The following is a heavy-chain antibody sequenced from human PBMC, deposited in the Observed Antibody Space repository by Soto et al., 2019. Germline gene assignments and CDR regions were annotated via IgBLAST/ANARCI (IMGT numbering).Heavy chain of an antibody. V-gene: IGHV3-23*01. Sequence: GGSLRLSCAASGVTFTSYAMTWVRQVPGEGLQWVSSISKSGDSTYYADSVKGRFTTSRDNSKNTLYLQMNSLRAEDTAIYYCAKGSFGFDYWGQGPWSPSPQ. CDR1: GVTFTSYA. CDR2: ISKSGDST. J-gene: IGHJ4*02. D-gene: IGHD3-10*01. CDR3: AKGSFGFDY.